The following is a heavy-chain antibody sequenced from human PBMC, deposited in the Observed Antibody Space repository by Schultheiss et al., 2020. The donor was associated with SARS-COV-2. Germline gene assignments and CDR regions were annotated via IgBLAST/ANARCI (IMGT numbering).Heavy chain of an antibody. CDR1: GFTFSSYA. J-gene: IGHJ1*01. D-gene: IGHD6-13*01. Sequence: GGSLRLSCSASGFTFSSYAMHWVRQAPGKGLEYVSAISSNGGSTYYADSVKGRFTISRDNSKNTLYLQMNSLRAEDTAVYYCAKATQIAAAGRIGYFQHWGQGTLVTVSS. CDR3: AKATQIAAAGRIGYFQH. CDR2: ISSNGGST. V-gene: IGHV3-64*04.